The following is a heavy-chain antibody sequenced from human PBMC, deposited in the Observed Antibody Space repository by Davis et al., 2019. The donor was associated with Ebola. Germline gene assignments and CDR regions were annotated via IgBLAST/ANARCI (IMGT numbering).Heavy chain of an antibody. CDR3: ARDSDDYSFDY. CDR2: VRSHGSDD. CDR1: GFIFSTYG. V-gene: IGHV3-30*02. J-gene: IGHJ4*02. D-gene: IGHD4-11*01. Sequence: GGSLRLSCAASGFIFSTYGMHWVRQAPGRGLEWVAFVRSHGSDDHYADSVKGRFTISRDNSKNTLYLQMNSLRPEDTAVYYCARDSDDYSFDYWGQGTLVTVSS.